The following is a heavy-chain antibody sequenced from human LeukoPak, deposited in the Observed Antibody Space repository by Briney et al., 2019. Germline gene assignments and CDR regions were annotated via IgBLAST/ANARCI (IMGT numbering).Heavy chain of an antibody. V-gene: IGHV1-46*01. J-gene: IGHJ4*02. Sequence: ASVKVSCKASGYTFTSYYMHWARQAPGQGLEWMGMINPSGGSTNYAQKFQGRVTMTRDTSTSTVYMELSSLRSEDTAVYYCARGSSIWYFYFEYWGQGTLVTVSS. CDR1: GYTFTSYY. CDR3: ARGSSIWYFYFEY. CDR2: INPSGGST. D-gene: IGHD6-13*01.